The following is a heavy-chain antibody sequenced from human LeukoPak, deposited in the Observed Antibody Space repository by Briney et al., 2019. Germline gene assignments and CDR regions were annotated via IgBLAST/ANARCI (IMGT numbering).Heavy chain of an antibody. CDR2: ILGSGRDT. Sequence: PGGSLRLSCAASGFPFSTSAMGWVRQAPGKGLQWVSSILGSGRDTYYTDSVRGRFTISRDNSKNTVFLQMSSLRAEDTAIYYCAKIAYDFWSGYGWFDPWGQGTLVTVSS. J-gene: IGHJ5*02. V-gene: IGHV3-23*01. CDR1: GFPFSTSA. CDR3: AKIAYDFWSGYGWFDP. D-gene: IGHD3-3*01.